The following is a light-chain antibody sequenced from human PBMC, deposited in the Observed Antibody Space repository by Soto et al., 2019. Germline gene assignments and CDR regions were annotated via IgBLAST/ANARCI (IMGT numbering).Light chain of an antibody. CDR3: QVCDSSSYHPL. CDR1: NIGSKS. CDR2: DNS. J-gene: IGLJ2*01. V-gene: IGLV3-21*02. Sequence: SYELTQPPSVSVPPGQTARITCGGKNIGSKSVQWYQQKPGQAPVVVVSDNSDRPSGVPERFSGSNSGNTANLTISRVEARDEADYYCQVCDSSSYHPLFGGGTKLTVL.